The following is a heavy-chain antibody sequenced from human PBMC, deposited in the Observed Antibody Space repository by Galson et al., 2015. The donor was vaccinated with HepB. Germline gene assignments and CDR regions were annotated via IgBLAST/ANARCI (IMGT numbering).Heavy chain of an antibody. D-gene: IGHD1-26*01. V-gene: IGHV2-70*01. CDR1: GFSLSTSGMC. J-gene: IGHJ6*02. Sequence: PALVKPTQTLTLTCTFSGFSLSTSGMCVSWIRQPPGKALEWLALIDWDDDKYYSTSLKTRLTISKDTSKNQVVLTMTNMDPVDTATYYCARMVHSGSYLHYYYGMDVWGQGTTVTVSS. CDR3: ARMVHSGSYLHYYYGMDV. CDR2: IDWDDDK.